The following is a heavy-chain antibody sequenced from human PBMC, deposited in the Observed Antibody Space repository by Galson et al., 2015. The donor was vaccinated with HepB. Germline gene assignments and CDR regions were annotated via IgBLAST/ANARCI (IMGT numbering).Heavy chain of an antibody. V-gene: IGHV4-34*01. D-gene: IGHD5-18*01. Sequence: ETLSLTCAVYGGSFSGYYWSWIRQPPGKGLEWIGEINHSGSTNYNPSLKSRVTISVDTSKNQFSLKLSSVTAADTAVYYCARGFGNSFGYGYYYDGMDVWGQGTTVTVSS. J-gene: IGHJ6*02. CDR1: GGSFSGYY. CDR3: ARGFGNSFGYGYYYDGMDV. CDR2: INHSGST.